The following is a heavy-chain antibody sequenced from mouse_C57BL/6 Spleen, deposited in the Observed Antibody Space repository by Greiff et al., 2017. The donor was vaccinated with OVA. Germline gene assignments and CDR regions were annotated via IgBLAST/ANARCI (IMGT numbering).Heavy chain of an antibody. CDR1: GFNIKDYY. Sequence: VQLQQSGAELVKPGASVKLSCTASGFNIKDYYMHWVKQRTEQGLEWIGRIDPEDGEPKYAPKFQGKATITADTSSNTAYLQLSSLTSEDTAVYYCARERVNWDYFDYWGQGTTLTVSS. V-gene: IGHV14-2*01. J-gene: IGHJ2*01. CDR3: ARERVNWDYFDY. CDR2: IDPEDGEP. D-gene: IGHD4-1*01.